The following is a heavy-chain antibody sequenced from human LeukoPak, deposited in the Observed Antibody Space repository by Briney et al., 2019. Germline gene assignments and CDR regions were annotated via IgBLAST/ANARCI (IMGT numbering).Heavy chain of an antibody. J-gene: IGHJ4*02. Sequence: PGGSLRLSFAASGFTFSSYAMSWVRQAPGKGLEWVSAISGSGGSTYYADSVKGRFTISRDNSKNTLYLQMNSLRAEDTAVYYCAKIQGYDSSGYPNDYWGQGTLVTVSS. D-gene: IGHD3-22*01. CDR3: AKIQGYDSSGYPNDY. CDR1: GFTFSSYA. V-gene: IGHV3-23*01. CDR2: ISGSGGST.